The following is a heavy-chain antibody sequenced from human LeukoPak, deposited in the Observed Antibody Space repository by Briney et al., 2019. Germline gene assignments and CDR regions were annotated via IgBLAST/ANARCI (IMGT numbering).Heavy chain of an antibody. D-gene: IGHD3-16*01. V-gene: IGHV1-69*05. CDR1: GGTFSSYA. CDR3: AREESAGDAFDI. Sequence: GASVKVSCKASGGTFSSYAISWVRQAPGQGLEWMGGIIPIFGTANYAQKFQGRVTITTDESTSTAYMELSSLRSEDTAVYYCAREESAGDAFDIWGQGTMVTVSS. CDR2: IIPIFGTA. J-gene: IGHJ3*02.